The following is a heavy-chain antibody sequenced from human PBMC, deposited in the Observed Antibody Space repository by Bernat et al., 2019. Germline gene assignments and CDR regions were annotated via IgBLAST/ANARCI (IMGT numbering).Heavy chain of an antibody. CDR1: GFTFSDYY. CDR3: ARDGGVDRYSSGWYGYNWFDP. CDR2: ISSSGSTI. J-gene: IGHJ5*02. V-gene: IGHV3-11*01. Sequence: QVQLVESGGGLVKPGGSLRLSCAASGFTFSDYYMSWIRQAPGKGLEWVSYISSSGSTIYYADSVKGRFTISRDNAKNSLYLQMNSLRDEDTAVYYCARDGGVDRYSSGWYGYNWFDPWGQGTLVTVSS. D-gene: IGHD6-19*01.